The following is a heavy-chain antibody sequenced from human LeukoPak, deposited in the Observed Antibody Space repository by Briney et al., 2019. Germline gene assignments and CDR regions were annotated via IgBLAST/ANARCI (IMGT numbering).Heavy chain of an antibody. CDR1: GGSFSGYY. V-gene: IGHV4-34*01. D-gene: IGHD1-14*01. CDR3: ARHGFRRFDP. Sequence: SETLSLTCAVYGGSFSGYYWSWIRQPPGKGLEWIGGINHSGSTNYNPSLKSRVTISVDTSKNQFSLKLSSVTAADTAVYYCARHGFRRFDPWGQGTLVTVSS. J-gene: IGHJ5*02. CDR2: INHSGST.